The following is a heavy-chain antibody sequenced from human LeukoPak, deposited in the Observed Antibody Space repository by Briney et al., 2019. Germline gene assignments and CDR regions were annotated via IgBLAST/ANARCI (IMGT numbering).Heavy chain of an antibody. D-gene: IGHD5-18*01. J-gene: IGHJ4*02. CDR3: ARGASTGYSYGLQLFDY. CDR2: VYASGTASGTT. V-gene: IGHV4-61*02. CDR1: GASLSSPGYY. Sequence: SQTLSLTCTVSGASLSSPGYYWSWIRQPAGKGLEWIGRVYASGTASGTTNYNSSLKSRVTISVDTSKNQFPLNLSSVTAADTAVYYCARGASTGYSYGLQLFDYWGQGTLVTVSS.